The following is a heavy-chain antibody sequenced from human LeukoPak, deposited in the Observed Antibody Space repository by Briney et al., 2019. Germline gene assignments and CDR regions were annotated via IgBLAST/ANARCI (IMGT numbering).Heavy chain of an antibody. Sequence: GASVKVSCKASGYTFTGYYMHWVRQAPGQGLEWMGWINPNSGGTNHAQKFQGRVTMTRDTSISTAYMELSRLRSDDTAVYYCARNGRYFDWLLLDDAFDIWGQGTMVTVSS. CDR2: INPNSGGT. J-gene: IGHJ3*02. CDR3: ARNGRYFDWLLLDDAFDI. CDR1: GYTFTGYY. V-gene: IGHV1-2*02. D-gene: IGHD3-9*01.